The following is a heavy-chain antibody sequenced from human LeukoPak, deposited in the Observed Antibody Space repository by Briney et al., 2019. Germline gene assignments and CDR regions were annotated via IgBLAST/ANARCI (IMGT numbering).Heavy chain of an antibody. CDR3: ARRLGRKFGERFYYYHYMDV. J-gene: IGHJ6*03. D-gene: IGHD3-10*01. CDR2: INHRGST. V-gene: IGHV4-34*01. Sequence: SETLSLTCAVYGGSFSGYYWSWIRQPPGKGLEWIGEINHRGSTNYNPSLKSRVTMSIDTSKNQFSLKLSSVTAADTAVYYCARRLGRKFGERFYYYHYMDVWGKGTTVTISS. CDR1: GGSFSGYY.